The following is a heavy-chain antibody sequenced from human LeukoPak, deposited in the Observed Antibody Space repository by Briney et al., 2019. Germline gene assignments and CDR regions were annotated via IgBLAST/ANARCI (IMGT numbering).Heavy chain of an antibody. J-gene: IGHJ5*02. D-gene: IGHD2-15*01. V-gene: IGHV3-23*01. CDR1: GFTFSSYA. Sequence: GGSLRLSCAASGFTFSSYAMSWVRQAPGKGLEWVSAISGSGGSTYYADSVKGRFTISRDNSKNTLYLRMNSLRAEDTAVYYCAKEYCSGGSCYSNWFDPWGQGTLVTVSS. CDR2: ISGSGGST. CDR3: AKEYCSGGSCYSNWFDP.